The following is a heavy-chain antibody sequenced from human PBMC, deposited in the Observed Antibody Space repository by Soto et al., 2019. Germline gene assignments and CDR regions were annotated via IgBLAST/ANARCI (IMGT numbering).Heavy chain of an antibody. J-gene: IGHJ4*02. CDR2: IYYSGST. CDR3: ARDRREGSYYFDY. CDR1: GGSISSGGYY. V-gene: IGHV4-31*03. D-gene: IGHD3-10*01. Sequence: SETLSLTCTVSGGSISSGGYYWSWIRQHPGKGLEWIGYIYYSGSTYYNPSLKSRVTISVDTSKNQFSLKLSSVTAADTAVYYCARDRREGSYYFDYWGQGTLVTVSS.